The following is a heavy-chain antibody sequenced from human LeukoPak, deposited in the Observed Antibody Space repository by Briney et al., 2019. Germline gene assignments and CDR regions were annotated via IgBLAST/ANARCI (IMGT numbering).Heavy chain of an antibody. CDR2: IIGTGGSI. V-gene: IGHV3-23*01. CDR1: EFSSTSYA. Sequence: RSSSAAPEFSSTSYAMSWARKAPTQGLSWASSIIGTGGSIYYTDSVKVRFTINRDNSKNTLYLQMNSLRPEDTAVYYCAKESYDSSAHWGQGTLVTVSS. CDR3: AKESYDSSAH. D-gene: IGHD3-22*01. J-gene: IGHJ4*02.